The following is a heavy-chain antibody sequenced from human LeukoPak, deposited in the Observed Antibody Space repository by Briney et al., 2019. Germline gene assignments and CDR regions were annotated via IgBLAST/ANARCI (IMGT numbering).Heavy chain of an antibody. J-gene: IGHJ4*02. CDR3: ARGYRIQLWLPPPGY. D-gene: IGHD5-18*01. Sequence: SVKVSCKASGGTFSSYAISWVRQAPGQGLEWMGGIIPIFGTANYAQKFQGRVTITTDESTSTAYMELSSLRSEDTAVYYCARGYRIQLWLPPPGYWGQGTLVTVSS. CDR1: GGTFSSYA. V-gene: IGHV1-69*05. CDR2: IIPIFGTA.